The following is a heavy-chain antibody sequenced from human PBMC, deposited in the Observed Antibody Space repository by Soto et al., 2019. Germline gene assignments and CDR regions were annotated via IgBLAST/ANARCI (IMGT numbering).Heavy chain of an antibody. J-gene: IGHJ6*02. CDR1: GGSISSGDYY. V-gene: IGHV4-30-4*01. D-gene: IGHD2-21*02. CDR2: IYYSGST. Sequence: QVQLQESGPGLVKPSQTLSLTCTVSGGSISSGDYYWSWIRQPPGKGLEWIGYIYYSGSTYYNPSLKSRVTISVDTSKNQFSLKLSSVTAADTAVYYCARDMVTIDYYYGMDVWGQGTTVTVSS. CDR3: ARDMVTIDYYYGMDV.